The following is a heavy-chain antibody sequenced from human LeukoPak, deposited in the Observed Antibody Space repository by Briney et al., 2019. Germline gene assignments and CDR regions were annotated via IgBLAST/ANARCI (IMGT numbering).Heavy chain of an antibody. Sequence: PSETLSLTCTVSGGSISSSSYYWGWIRQPPGKGLEWIGSIYYSGSTYYNPSLKSRVTISVDTSKNQFSLKLSSVTAADTAVYYCASKLAAAPPNWFDPWGQGTLVTVSS. D-gene: IGHD6-13*01. CDR2: IYYSGST. V-gene: IGHV4-39*07. CDR3: ASKLAAAPPNWFDP. J-gene: IGHJ5*02. CDR1: GGSISSSSYY.